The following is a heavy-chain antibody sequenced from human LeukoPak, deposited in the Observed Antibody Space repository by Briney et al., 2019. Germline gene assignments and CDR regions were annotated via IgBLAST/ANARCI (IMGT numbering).Heavy chain of an antibody. D-gene: IGHD2-15*01. CDR3: ARDVEGSAKYYFDY. V-gene: IGHV3-30*04. Sequence: GGSLRLSCEASGFTFSSYAMHWVRRAPGKGLEWVAVISVDGRDKHHVDSVKGRFTISRDNSKSTLYLQMNSLRGDDTAVYFCARDVEGSAKYYFDYWGQGTLVTASS. CDR2: ISVDGRDK. J-gene: IGHJ4*02. CDR1: GFTFSSYA.